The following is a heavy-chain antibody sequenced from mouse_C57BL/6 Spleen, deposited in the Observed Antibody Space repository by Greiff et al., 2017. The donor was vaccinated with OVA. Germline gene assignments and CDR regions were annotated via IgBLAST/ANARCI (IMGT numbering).Heavy chain of an antibody. Sequence: QVQLQQSGPELVKPGASVKLSCKASGYTFTSYDINWVKQRPGQGLEWIGWIYPRDGSTKYNEKFKGKATLTVDTSSSTAYMELHSLTSEDSAVYFCAYAHDGYGWYFDVWGTGTTVTVSS. D-gene: IGHD2-3*01. CDR2: IYPRDGST. J-gene: IGHJ1*03. V-gene: IGHV1-85*01. CDR1: GYTFTSYD. CDR3: AYAHDGYGWYFDV.